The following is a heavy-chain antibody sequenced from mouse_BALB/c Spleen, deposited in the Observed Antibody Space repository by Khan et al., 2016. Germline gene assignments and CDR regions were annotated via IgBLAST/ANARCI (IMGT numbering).Heavy chain of an antibody. CDR1: GFSLTSYG. V-gene: IGHV2-5*01. Sequence: QVQLKQSGPGLVQPSQSLSITCTVSGFSLTSYGVHWVRQSPGKGLEWLGVIWRGGSTDYNAAFMSSLSITKDNSKSQVFFKMNNLQADDTAIYYWGKTIYYGNHYSMDYWGQGTSVTVSS. CDR2: IWRGGST. J-gene: IGHJ4*01. D-gene: IGHD2-1*01. CDR3: GKTIYYGNHYSMDY.